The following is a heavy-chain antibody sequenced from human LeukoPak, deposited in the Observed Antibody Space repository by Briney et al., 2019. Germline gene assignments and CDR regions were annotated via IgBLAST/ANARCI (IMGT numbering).Heavy chain of an antibody. J-gene: IGHJ6*03. CDR3: ARVLLSYYYGSGRVPYYYYYYMDV. V-gene: IGHV5-51*01. CDR1: GYSFTSYW. Sequence: HGESLKISCKGSGYSFTSYWIGWVRQMPGKGLEWMGIIYPGDSDTRYSPSFQGQVTISVDKSISTAYLQWSSLKASDTAMYYCARVLLSYYYGSGRVPYYYYYYMDVWGKGTTVTVSS. CDR2: IYPGDSDT. D-gene: IGHD3-10*01.